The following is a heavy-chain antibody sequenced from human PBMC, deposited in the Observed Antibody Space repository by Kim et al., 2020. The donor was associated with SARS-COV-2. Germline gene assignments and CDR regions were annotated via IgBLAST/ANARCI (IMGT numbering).Heavy chain of an antibody. J-gene: IGHJ4*02. Sequence: GGSLRLSCAASGFTFSSYGMHWVRQAPGKGLEWVAVIWYDGSKKYYADSVKGRFTISRDNSKNTLYLQMNSLRAEDTAVYYCAKDWGYYDSSGYYAQFRFEYWGQGALVTVSS. V-gene: IGHV3-33*06. CDR1: GFTFSSYG. CDR3: AKDWGYYDSSGYYAQFRFEY. D-gene: IGHD3-22*01. CDR2: IWYDGSKK.